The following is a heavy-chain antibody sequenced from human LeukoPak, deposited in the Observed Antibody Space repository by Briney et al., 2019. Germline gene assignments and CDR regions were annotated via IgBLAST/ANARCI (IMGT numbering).Heavy chain of an antibody. Sequence: PSETLSLTCAVYGGSSSGYYWSWIRQPPGKGLEWIGEINHSGSTNYNPSLKSRVTISVDTSKNQFSLKLSSVTAADTAVYYCARVGDIVVVPAAIYFDYWGQGTLVTVSS. CDR1: GGSSSGYY. CDR3: ARVGDIVVVPAAIYFDY. J-gene: IGHJ4*02. CDR2: INHSGST. D-gene: IGHD2-2*02. V-gene: IGHV4-34*01.